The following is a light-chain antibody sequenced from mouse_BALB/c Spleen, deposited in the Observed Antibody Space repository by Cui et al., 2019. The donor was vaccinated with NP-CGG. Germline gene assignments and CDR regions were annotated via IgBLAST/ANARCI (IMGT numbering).Light chain of an antibody. CDR1: TGAVTTSNY. CDR3: DLWYINHWV. V-gene: IGLV1*01. Sequence: QAVVTQESALTTSPGETVTLTCRSSTGAVTTSNYANWVQEKPDHLFTGLIGGTNNRAPGVPARFSGSLIGDKAALTITGAQTEDEAIYFCDLWYINHWVFGGGTKLTVL. J-gene: IGLJ1*01. CDR2: GTN.